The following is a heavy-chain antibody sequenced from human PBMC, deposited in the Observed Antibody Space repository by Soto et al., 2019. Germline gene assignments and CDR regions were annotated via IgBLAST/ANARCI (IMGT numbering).Heavy chain of an antibody. CDR2: IWYDGSNK. Sequence: GGSLRLSCAASGFTFSSYGMHWVRQAPGKGLEWVAVIWYDGSNKYYADSVKGRFTISRDNSKNTLYLQMNSLRAEDTAVYYCARLQGAVEMATAFDYWGQGTLVTVSS. CDR1: GFTFSSYG. J-gene: IGHJ4*02. CDR3: ARLQGAVEMATAFDY. D-gene: IGHD5-18*01. V-gene: IGHV3-33*01.